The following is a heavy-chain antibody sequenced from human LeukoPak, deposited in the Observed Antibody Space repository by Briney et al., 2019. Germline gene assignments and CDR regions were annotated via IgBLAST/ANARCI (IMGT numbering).Heavy chain of an antibody. CDR1: GFTFRTYA. D-gene: IGHD3-22*01. J-gene: IGHJ4*02. V-gene: IGHV3-23*01. CDR2: TGSNGVT. CDR3: GIRDTSDYYVF. Sequence: GGSLRLSCTGSGFTFRTYAFSWVRQAPGKGLEWVSATGSNGVTYYADSVKGRFTISRDNSKNALYLQMNGLRADDAAVYYCGIRDTSDYYVFWGQGTLVTVSS.